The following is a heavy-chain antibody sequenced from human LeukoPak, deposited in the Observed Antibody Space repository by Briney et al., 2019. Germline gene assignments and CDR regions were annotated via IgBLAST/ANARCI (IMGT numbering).Heavy chain of an antibody. CDR1: GFTFSSYA. CDR2: ISGSGSGT. V-gene: IGHV3-23*01. J-gene: IGHJ4*02. CDR3: AKDLRDGYND. D-gene: IGHD5-24*01. Sequence: GRSLRLSCAASGFTFSSYAMSWVRQAPGKGLEWVSAISGSGSGTHYADSVNGRFTISRDNSKNTLYLEMNSLRAEDTAVYYCAKDLRDGYNDWGQGTLVTVSS.